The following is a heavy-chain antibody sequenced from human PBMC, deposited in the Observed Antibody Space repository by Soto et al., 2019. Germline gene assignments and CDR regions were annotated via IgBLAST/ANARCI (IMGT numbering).Heavy chain of an antibody. V-gene: IGHV3-49*03. CDR3: TRDMDCSSTSCYKYPWRYYYGMDV. Sequence: GGSLRLSCAVSGFTFGDYAMSWFRQAPGKGLEWVGFIRSKAYGGTTEYAASVKGRFTISRDDSKSIAYLQMNSLKTEDTAVYYCTRDMDCSSTSCYKYPWRYYYGMDVWGQGTTVTVSS. CDR1: GFTFGDYA. CDR2: IRSKAYGGTT. J-gene: IGHJ6*02. D-gene: IGHD2-2*02.